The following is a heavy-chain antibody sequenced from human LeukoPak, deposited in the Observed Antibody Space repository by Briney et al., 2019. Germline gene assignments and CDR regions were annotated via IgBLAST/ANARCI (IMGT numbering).Heavy chain of an antibody. D-gene: IGHD6-19*01. V-gene: IGHV4-39*01. CDR3: ARGRKRRGIAVAGTSWFDP. J-gene: IGHJ5*02. Sequence: SETLSLTCTVSGGSISSSSYYWGWIRQPPGKGLEWIGSIYYSGSTYYNPSLKSRVTISVDTSKNQFSLKLSSVTAADTAVYYCARGRKRRGIAVAGTSWFDPWGQGTLVTVSS. CDR2: IYYSGST. CDR1: GGSISSSSYY.